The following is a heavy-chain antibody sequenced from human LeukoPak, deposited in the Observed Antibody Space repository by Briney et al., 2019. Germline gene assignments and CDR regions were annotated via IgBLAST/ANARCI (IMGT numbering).Heavy chain of an antibody. CDR1: GYTFTSYY. Sequence: ASVKVSCKASGYTFTSYYMHWVRQAPGQGLEWMGIINPSGGSTSYAQKFQGRVTMTRDMSTSTVYMELSSLRSEDTAVYYCARRDCSGGSCGYFDYWGQGTLVTVSS. CDR3: ARRDCSGGSCGYFDY. CDR2: INPSGGST. D-gene: IGHD2-15*01. V-gene: IGHV1-46*01. J-gene: IGHJ4*02.